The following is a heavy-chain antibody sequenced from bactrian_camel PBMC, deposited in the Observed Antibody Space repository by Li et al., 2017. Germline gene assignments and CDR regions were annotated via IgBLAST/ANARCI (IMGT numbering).Heavy chain of an antibody. Sequence: VQLVESGGGSVQAGGSLRLSCAISGYTYRADCMGWFRQAPGKERELVSAIREDGTTIYADSVKGRFTISVDDAGLYLQMDNLLPADTAMYYCAVKEGVSKPWTVLKSVQYNHWGQGTQVTVS. CDR3: AVKEGVSKPWTVLKSVQYNH. V-gene: IGHV3S53*01. CDR1: GYTYRADC. J-gene: IGHJ4*01. CDR2: IREDGTT.